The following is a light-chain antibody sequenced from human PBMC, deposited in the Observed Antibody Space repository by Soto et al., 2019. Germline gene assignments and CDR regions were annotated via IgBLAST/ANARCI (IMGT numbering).Light chain of an antibody. CDR3: RLSSITLIT. CDR1: QSISSY. CDR2: AAS. J-gene: IGKJ5*01. V-gene: IGKV1-39*01. Sequence: DIQMTQSPSSLSASVGDRVTITCRASQSISSYLNWYQQKPGKAPKLLIYAASSLQSGVPSRFSGSGSGTDFTLTISSLQPEDFATYYCRLSSITLITFGQGTRLEI.